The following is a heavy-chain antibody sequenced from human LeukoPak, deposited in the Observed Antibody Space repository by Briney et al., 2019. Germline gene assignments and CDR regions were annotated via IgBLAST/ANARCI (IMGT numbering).Heavy chain of an antibody. J-gene: IGHJ4*02. CDR2: IYYSGST. Sequence: SETLSLTCTVSGGSISSSSYYWGWVRQPPAKGLEWIGTIYYSGSTYYNPSLKSRVTISVDRSKNQFSLKLSSVTAADTAVYYCARGYIVVVPAAIDYWGQGTLVTVSS. V-gene: IGHV4-39*07. CDR1: GGSISSSSYY. D-gene: IGHD2-2*02. CDR3: ARGYIVVVPAAIDY.